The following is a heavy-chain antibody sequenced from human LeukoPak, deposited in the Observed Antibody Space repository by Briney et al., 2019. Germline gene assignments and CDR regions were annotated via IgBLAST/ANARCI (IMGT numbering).Heavy chain of an antibody. Sequence: GGSLRLSCAASGFTFSSYAMSWVRQAPGRGLEWVSGISGSGGSTYYTDSVKGRFTISRDNSKDTLYVQMNSLRVEDTAVYYCAKAPSRLTGTFFDYWGQGTLVTVSS. CDR1: GFTFSSYA. D-gene: IGHD1-20*01. J-gene: IGHJ4*02. CDR2: ISGSGGST. CDR3: AKAPSRLTGTFFDY. V-gene: IGHV3-23*01.